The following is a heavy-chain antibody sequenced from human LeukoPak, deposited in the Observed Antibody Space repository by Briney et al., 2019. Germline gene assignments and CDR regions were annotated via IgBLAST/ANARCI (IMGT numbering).Heavy chain of an antibody. CDR3: GRVLFGYSSRWYGGGDY. CDR2: IYSGGST. V-gene: IGHV3-66*01. Sequence: GGSLRLSCAASGFTVSSNYMSWVRQAPGKGLEWVSVIYSGGSTYYADSVKGRFTISRDNSKNTLYLQMNSLRAEDTAVYYCGRVLFGYSSRWYGGGDYWGQGTLVTVSS. J-gene: IGHJ4*02. D-gene: IGHD6-13*01. CDR1: GFTVSSNY.